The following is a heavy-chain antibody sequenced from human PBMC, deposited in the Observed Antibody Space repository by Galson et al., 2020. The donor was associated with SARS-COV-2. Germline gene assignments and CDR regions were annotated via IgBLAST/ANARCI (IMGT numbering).Heavy chain of an antibody. V-gene: IGHV2-70*11. Sequence: SGPTLVKPTQTLTLTCTFSGFSLSTSGTCVSWIRQPPGKVLEWLARIDWDDDKYYSTSLKTRLTISKDTSKNQVVLTMTNMDPVDTATYYCARMVVRGVTYDYWGQGTLVTVSS. J-gene: IGHJ4*02. D-gene: IGHD3-10*01. CDR1: GFSLSTSGTC. CDR3: ARMVVRGVTYDY. CDR2: IDWDDDK.